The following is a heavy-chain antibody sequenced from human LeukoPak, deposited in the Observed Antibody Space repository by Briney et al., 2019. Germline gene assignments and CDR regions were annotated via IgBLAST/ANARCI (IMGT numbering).Heavy chain of an antibody. V-gene: IGHV3-23*01. CDR3: AKNAYYDILTGYFGKIYFDY. CDR2: ISGSGGST. Sequence: GGSLRLSCAASGFTFSSYAMSWVRQAPGKGLEWVSAISGSGGSTYYADSVKGRFTISRDNSKNTLYLQMNSLRAEDTDVYYCAKNAYYDILTGYFGKIYFDYWGQGTLVTVSS. J-gene: IGHJ4*02. D-gene: IGHD3-9*01. CDR1: GFTFSSYA.